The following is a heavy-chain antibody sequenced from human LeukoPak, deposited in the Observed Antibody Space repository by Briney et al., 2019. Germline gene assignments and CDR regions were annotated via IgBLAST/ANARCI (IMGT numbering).Heavy chain of an antibody. J-gene: IGHJ4*02. D-gene: IGHD3-16*02. CDR1: GFTFSSYA. CDR2: ISSNGGST. Sequence: GGSLRLSCAASGFTFSSYAMHWVRQAPGKGPEYVSAISSNGGSTYYADSVKGRLTISRDNSKNTLYLQMNSLRAEDTAVYYCAKDGWLRLGELSPDYFDYWGQGTLVTVSS. V-gene: IGHV3-64*04. CDR3: AKDGWLRLGELSPDYFDY.